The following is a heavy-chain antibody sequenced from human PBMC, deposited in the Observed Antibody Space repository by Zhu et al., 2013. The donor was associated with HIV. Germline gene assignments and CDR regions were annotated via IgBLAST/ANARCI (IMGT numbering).Heavy chain of an antibody. CDR3: AREYYSDGSGYFPFDY. V-gene: IGHV1-18*01. J-gene: IGHJ4*02. Sequence: QVVQSGGEVKEPGASVRVSCKTSGYTFSDYGISWVRQAPGQGLEWVAWISAYTGNTASAQTFQDRVTMTTDASTTTAYMELRSLRSDDTAVYYCAREYYSDGSGYFPFDYWGQGTLVTVSS. CDR1: GYTFSDYG. D-gene: IGHD3-22*01. CDR2: ISAYTGNT.